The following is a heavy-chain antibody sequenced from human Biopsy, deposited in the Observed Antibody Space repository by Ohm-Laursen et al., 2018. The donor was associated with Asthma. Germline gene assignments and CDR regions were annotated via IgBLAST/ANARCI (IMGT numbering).Heavy chain of an antibody. Sequence: LRVSCTESGFSFADCAMHRVRPAPGKGLAWVSRISWNSGNIDYAVSEKCRFTISRDNAKYSLYLQMQILRPVDTAFDYCSSSADCYYITDYLHIWGRGTLVSVSS. D-gene: IGHD2-21*01. J-gene: IGHJ2*01. CDR1: GFSFADCA. CDR2: ISWNSGNI. V-gene: IGHV3-9*01. CDR3: SSSADCYYITDYLHI.